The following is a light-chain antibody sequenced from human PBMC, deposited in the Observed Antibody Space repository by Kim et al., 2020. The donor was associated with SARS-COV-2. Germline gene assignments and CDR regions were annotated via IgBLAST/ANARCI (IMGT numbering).Light chain of an antibody. CDR3: QQDDSYPRT. V-gene: IGKV1D-16*01. CDR2: AAS. Sequence: DIQMTQSPSSLSASIGDRVTITCRASQGSSSWLAWYQQKPEKAPKCLIYAASSLQSGVPSRFSGSGSGADFTLTISSLQPEDFATYCGQQDDSYPRTLGQGSRV. CDR1: QGSSSW. J-gene: IGKJ1*01.